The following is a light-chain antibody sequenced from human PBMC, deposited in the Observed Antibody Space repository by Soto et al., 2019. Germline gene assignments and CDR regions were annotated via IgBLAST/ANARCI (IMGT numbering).Light chain of an antibody. CDR3: QQTYSTPQT. J-gene: IGKJ1*01. Sequence: DIHMPQSPSSLSASVGDRVTITCRASQSISSFLNWYQQKPGKAPKLLIYAASSLRSGVPSRFSGSGSGTDFTLSISSLQPEDSATFYCQQTYSTPQTFGQGTKVEIK. CDR2: AAS. V-gene: IGKV1-39*01. CDR1: QSISSF.